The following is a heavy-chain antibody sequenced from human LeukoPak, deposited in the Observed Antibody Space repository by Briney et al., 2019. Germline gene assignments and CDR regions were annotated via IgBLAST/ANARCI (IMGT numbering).Heavy chain of an antibody. Sequence: ASVRVSCKASGYTFTSYYMHWVRQAPGQGLEWMGIINPSGGSTSYAQKFQGRVTMTRDTSTSTVYMELSSLRSEDTAVYYCARDLVGNYYGSGSYYLGPYYFDYWGQGTLVTVSS. CDR2: INPSGGST. J-gene: IGHJ4*02. CDR1: GYTFTSYY. CDR3: ARDLVGNYYGSGSYYLGPYYFDY. V-gene: IGHV1-46*01. D-gene: IGHD3-10*01.